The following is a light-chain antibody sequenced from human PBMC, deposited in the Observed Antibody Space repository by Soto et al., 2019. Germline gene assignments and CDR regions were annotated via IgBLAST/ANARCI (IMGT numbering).Light chain of an antibody. J-gene: IGLJ1*01. CDR2: EGT. V-gene: IGLV2-23*01. CDR1: SSDVGSYNL. Sequence: QSALTXPASVSGSPGQSIAISCTGTSSDVGSYNLVSWYQQHPGKAPKLMIYEGTKRPSGVSNRFSGSKSGNTASLTISGLQAEDEADYYCCSSAGSSLYVFGSGTKVTVL. CDR3: CSSAGSSLYV.